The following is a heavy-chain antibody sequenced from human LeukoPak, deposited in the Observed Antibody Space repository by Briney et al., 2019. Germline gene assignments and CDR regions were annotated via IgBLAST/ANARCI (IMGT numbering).Heavy chain of an antibody. CDR3: AKGSTVTTSWFDP. J-gene: IGHJ5*02. D-gene: IGHD4-17*01. CDR1: GFTISTNY. CDR2: ISGSGGST. V-gene: IGHV3-23*01. Sequence: PGGSLRLSCAASGFTISTNYMSWVRQAPGKGLEWVSAISGSGGSTYYADSVKGRFTISRDNSKNTLYLQMNSLRAEDTAVYYCAKGSTVTTSWFDPWGQGTLVTVSS.